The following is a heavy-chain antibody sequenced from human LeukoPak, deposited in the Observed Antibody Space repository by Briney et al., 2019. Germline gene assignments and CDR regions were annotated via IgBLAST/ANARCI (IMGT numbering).Heavy chain of an antibody. D-gene: IGHD3-22*01. V-gene: IGHV4-34*01. CDR2: INHSGST. CDR1: GGSFSGYY. J-gene: IGHJ4*02. Sequence: SETLSLTCAVYGGSFSGYYWSWIRQPPGKGLEWIGEINHSGSTNYNPSLKSRVTISVGTSKNQFSLKLSSVTAADTAVYYCARDRHKYNYDSGGYPPYWGQGTLVTVSS. CDR3: ARDRHKYNYDSGGYPPY.